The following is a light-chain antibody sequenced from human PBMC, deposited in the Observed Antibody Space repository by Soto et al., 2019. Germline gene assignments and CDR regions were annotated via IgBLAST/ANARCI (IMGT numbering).Light chain of an antibody. Sequence: EIVLTQSPGTLSLSPGERAALSCRASQSVSSSYLAWYQQKPGQAPRLLIYGVSTRATDIPDRFSGSGSGTDFTLTISRLAPEDFAVYYCQQYGTSPWTFGQGTKVEIK. CDR3: QQYGTSPWT. CDR1: QSVSSSY. J-gene: IGKJ1*01. CDR2: GVS. V-gene: IGKV3-20*01.